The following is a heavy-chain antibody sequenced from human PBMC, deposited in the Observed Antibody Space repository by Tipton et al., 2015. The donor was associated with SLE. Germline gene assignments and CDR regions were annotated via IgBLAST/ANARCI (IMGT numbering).Heavy chain of an antibody. J-gene: IGHJ5*02. Sequence: SLRLSCAASGFTFSSYAMSWIRQAPGKGLEWVSYISSSGSTIYYADSVKGRFTISRDNAKNSLYLQMNSLRAEDTAVYYCARTPFPANWFDPWGQGTLVTVSS. CDR3: ARTPFPANWFDP. CDR1: GFTFSSYA. D-gene: IGHD2/OR15-2a*01. V-gene: IGHV3-11*01. CDR2: ISSSGSTI.